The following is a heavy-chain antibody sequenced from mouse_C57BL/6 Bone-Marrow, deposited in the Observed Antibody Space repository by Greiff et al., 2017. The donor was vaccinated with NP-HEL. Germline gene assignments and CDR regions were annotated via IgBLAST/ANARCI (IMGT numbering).Heavy chain of an antibody. J-gene: IGHJ3*01. CDR3: TREGFITTGTGFAY. CDR1: GFTFSSYA. D-gene: IGHD1-1*01. CDR2: ISSGGDYI. Sequence: EVKVVESGEGLVKPGGSLKLSCAASGFTFSSYAMSWVRQTPEKRLEWVAYISSGGDYIYYADTVKGRFTISRDNARNTLYLQMSSLKSEDTAMYYCTREGFITTGTGFAYWGQGTLVTVSA. V-gene: IGHV5-9-1*02.